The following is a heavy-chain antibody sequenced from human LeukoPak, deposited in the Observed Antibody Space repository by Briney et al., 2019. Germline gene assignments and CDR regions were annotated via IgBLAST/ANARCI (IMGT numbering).Heavy chain of an antibody. CDR3: CQLAPSDAFDI. J-gene: IGHJ3*02. Sequence: SETLSLTCTVSGGSISSGSYYWSWIRQPAGKGLEWIGRIYTSGSTNYNPSLKSRVTISVDTSKNQFSLKLSSVTAADTAVYYCCQLAPSDAFDIWGQGTMVTVSS. CDR2: IYTSGST. CDR1: GGSISSGSYY. D-gene: IGHD6-6*01. V-gene: IGHV4-61*02.